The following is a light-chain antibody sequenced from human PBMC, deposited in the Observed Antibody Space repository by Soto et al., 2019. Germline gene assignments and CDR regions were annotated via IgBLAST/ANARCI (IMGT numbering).Light chain of an antibody. CDR3: AAWDDSLSGGV. J-gene: IGLJ1*01. CDR2: GND. V-gene: IGLV1-47*02. Sequence: QSVLTQPPSASGTPGQTVTISCSGSSFNIGFNYVYWYQQLPGMAPKLLIHGNDERPSGVPDRFSGSKSGTSASLAISGLRSEDEAEYYCAAWDDSLSGGVFGTGTQLTVL. CDR1: SFNIGFNY.